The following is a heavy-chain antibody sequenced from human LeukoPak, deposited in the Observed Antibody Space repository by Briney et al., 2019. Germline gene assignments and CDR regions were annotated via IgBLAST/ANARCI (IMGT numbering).Heavy chain of an antibody. D-gene: IGHD2-15*01. CDR1: GGSISSSSYY. CDR3: ARHSRGGGVAVMDV. CDR2: IYYSGST. J-gene: IGHJ6*01. Sequence: SETLSLTCTVSGGSISSSSYYWGWIRQPPGKGLEWIGSIYYSGSTYYNPSLKSRVTISVDTSKNQFSLKLSSVTAADTAVYYCARHSRGGGVAVMDVWGKGPRSPSPQ. V-gene: IGHV4-39*01.